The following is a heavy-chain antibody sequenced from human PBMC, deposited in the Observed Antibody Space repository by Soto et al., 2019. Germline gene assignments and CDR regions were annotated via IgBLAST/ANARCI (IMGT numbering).Heavy chain of an antibody. Sequence: SETLSLTCTVSGGSISSYYWNWIRQPPGKGLEWIGYILYSGSTYYNPSLEGQVTISLDTSKNQFSLKLTSVTAADTALYYCATADHQSTKGGIDAFDFWGQGTMVTVSS. V-gene: IGHV4-59*01. CDR1: GGSISSYY. CDR2: ILYSGST. D-gene: IGHD3-16*01. J-gene: IGHJ3*01. CDR3: ATADHQSTKGGIDAFDF.